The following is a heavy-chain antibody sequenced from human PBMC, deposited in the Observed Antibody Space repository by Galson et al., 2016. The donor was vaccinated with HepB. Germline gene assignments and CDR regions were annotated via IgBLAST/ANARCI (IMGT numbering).Heavy chain of an antibody. CDR1: GFTLRSHW. CDR2: ITPHGDAT. J-gene: IGHJ5*02. V-gene: IGHV3-7*01. Sequence: SLRLSCAGSGFTLRSHWMTWVRQAPGKGLEWVANITPHGDATYYVDSVKGRFTISRDNAENSLYRQMNSVRPEDTAVYYCLRDGREGWNDFEPWGHGTLVTVSS. CDR3: LRDGREGWNDFEP. D-gene: IGHD1-1*01.